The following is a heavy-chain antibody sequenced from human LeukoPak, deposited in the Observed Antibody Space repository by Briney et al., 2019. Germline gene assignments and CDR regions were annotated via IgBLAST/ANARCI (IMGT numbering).Heavy chain of an antibody. J-gene: IGHJ4*02. CDR2: IKRKTDGGTT. Sequence: PGGSLRLSCAASGFSFDIAWMNWARQAPGKGLEWVGRIKRKTDGGTTDYATPVKGRFTISRDDSKNTLYLQMNSLKTEDTAMYYCTTESKLDGQFYYWGQGTLVTVSS. CDR1: GFSFDIAW. CDR3: TTESKLDGQFYY. D-gene: IGHD5-24*01. V-gene: IGHV3-15*01.